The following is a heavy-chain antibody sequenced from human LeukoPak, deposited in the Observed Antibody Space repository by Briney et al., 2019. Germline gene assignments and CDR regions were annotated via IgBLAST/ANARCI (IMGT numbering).Heavy chain of an antibody. CDR2: INPSGGST. J-gene: IGHJ4*02. CDR3: ARAITTQTNYFDY. D-gene: IGHD3-3*01. V-gene: IGHV1-46*01. Sequence: ASVKVSCKASGYIFTSYFMHWVRQAPGQGLEWMGLINPSGGSTSYAQKFQGRVTMTRDMSTSTVYMELSSLRSEDTAVYYCARAITTQTNYFDYWGQGTLVTVSS. CDR1: GYIFTSYF.